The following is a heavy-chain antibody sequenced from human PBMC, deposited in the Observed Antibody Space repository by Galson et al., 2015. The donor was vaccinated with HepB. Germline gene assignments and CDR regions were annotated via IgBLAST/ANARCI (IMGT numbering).Heavy chain of an antibody. Sequence: SVKVSCKASGYTFTGYYMHWVRQAPGQGLEWMGWINPNSGGTNYAQKFQGRVTMTRDTSISTAYMELSRLRSDDTAVYYCARDGLNLTGYYRDYYYYGMDVWGQGTTVTVSS. D-gene: IGHD3-9*01. CDR1: GYTFTGYY. CDR3: ARDGLNLTGYYRDYYYYGMDV. CDR2: INPNSGGT. J-gene: IGHJ6*02. V-gene: IGHV1-2*02.